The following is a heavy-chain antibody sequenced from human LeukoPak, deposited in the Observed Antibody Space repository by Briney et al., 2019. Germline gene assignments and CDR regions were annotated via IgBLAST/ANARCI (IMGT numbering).Heavy chain of an antibody. V-gene: IGHV1-18*01. CDR1: GYTFSRFG. CDR3: ARDRGEMGRGREAFDYFDY. Sequence: GASVEVPCNASGYTFSRFGVRGVRQAPGQGLEWMGWLRYNNVKTKYAQKFQGRVTITTDTSTTPAYMELGSLRSDDTALYYCARDRGEMGRGREAFDYFDYWGQGTLVTVSS. J-gene: IGHJ4*02. CDR2: LRYNNVKT. D-gene: IGHD3-10*01.